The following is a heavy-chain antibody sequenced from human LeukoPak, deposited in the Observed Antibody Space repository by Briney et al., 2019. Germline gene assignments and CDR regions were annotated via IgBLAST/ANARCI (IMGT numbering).Heavy chain of an antibody. CDR3: ARDPGIAAAGTWFDP. D-gene: IGHD6-13*01. J-gene: IGHJ5*02. CDR2: IIPIFGTA. Sequence: SVKVSCKASGGTFSSYAISWVRQAPGQGLEWMGGIIPIFGTANYAQKFQGRVTITADESTSTAYMELSSLRSEDTAVYYCARDPGIAAAGTWFDPWGQGTLVTVSS. CDR1: GGTFSSYA. V-gene: IGHV1-69*01.